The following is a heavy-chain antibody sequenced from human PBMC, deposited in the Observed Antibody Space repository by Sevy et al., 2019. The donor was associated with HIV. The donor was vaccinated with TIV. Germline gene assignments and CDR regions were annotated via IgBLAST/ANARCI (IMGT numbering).Heavy chain of an antibody. CDR2: FDPEDDET. CDR3: ATTKDYYDSSGSPFDY. Sequence: ASVKVSCMVSGYTLSELSVHWVRQAPGKGLEWMGSFDPEDDETIYAQKFQGRVTMTEDTSTDTAYMELNNLRSEDTAVYYCATTKDYYDSSGSPFDYWGQGTLVTVSS. V-gene: IGHV1-24*01. J-gene: IGHJ4*02. D-gene: IGHD3-22*01. CDR1: GYTLSELS.